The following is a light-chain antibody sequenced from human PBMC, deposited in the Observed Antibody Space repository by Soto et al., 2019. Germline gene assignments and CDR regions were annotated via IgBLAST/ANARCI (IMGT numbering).Light chain of an antibody. CDR2: DTS. Sequence: EIVLTQSPATLSVSPGERATLSCRASQSISSYLVWYQQKPGQPPRLLIYDTSNRATGIPARFSGSGSGTNYTLTISSLEPEDFVVYYCQQRSNWPRRTFGGGTRVEIK. CDR3: QQRSNWPRRT. CDR1: QSISSY. V-gene: IGKV3-11*01. J-gene: IGKJ4*01.